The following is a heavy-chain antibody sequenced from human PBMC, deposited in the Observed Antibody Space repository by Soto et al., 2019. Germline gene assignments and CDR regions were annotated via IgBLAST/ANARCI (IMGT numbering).Heavy chain of an antibody. CDR3: ARDSWGSWYWFDP. Sequence: SETLSLTCTVSGGSISSSSYYWGWIRQPPGKGLEWIGSIYYSGSTYYNPSLKSRVTISVDTSKNQFSLKLSSVTAADTAVYYCARDSWGSWYWFDPWGQGTLVTVSS. CDR1: GGSISSSSYY. V-gene: IGHV4-39*07. CDR2: IYYSGST. D-gene: IGHD6-13*01. J-gene: IGHJ5*02.